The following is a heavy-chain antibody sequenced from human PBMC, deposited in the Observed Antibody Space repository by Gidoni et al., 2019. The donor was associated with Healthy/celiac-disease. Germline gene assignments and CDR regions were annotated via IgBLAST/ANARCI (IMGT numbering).Heavy chain of an antibody. CDR1: GYTFTSYA. D-gene: IGHD4-17*01. CDR3: ARAGRIGTTNWFDP. Sequence: QVQLVQSGAEVKKPGASVKVSCKASGYTFTSYAMQWVRQPPGKRLEWMGWINAGNGNTKYSQKFQGRVTITRDTSASTAYMELSSLRSEDTAVYYCARAGRIGTTNWFDPWGQGTLVTVSS. V-gene: IGHV1-3*01. CDR2: INAGNGNT. J-gene: IGHJ5*02.